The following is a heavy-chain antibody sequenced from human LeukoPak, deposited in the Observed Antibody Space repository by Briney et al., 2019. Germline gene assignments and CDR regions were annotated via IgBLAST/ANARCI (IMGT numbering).Heavy chain of an antibody. CDR1: GYTFTSYD. Sequence: ASVKVSCKASGYTFTSYDINWVRQATGQGLEWMGWMNPNSGNTGYAQKFQGRVTMTRDTSTSTVYMELSSLRSEDTAVYYCARKGSYIDYWGQGTLVTVSS. J-gene: IGHJ4*02. D-gene: IGHD1-26*01. CDR2: MNPNSGNT. CDR3: ARKGSYIDY. V-gene: IGHV1-8*01.